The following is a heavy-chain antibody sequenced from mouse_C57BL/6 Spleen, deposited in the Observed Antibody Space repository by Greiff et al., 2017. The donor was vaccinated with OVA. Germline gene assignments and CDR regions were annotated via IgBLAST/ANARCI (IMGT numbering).Heavy chain of an antibody. J-gene: IGHJ2*01. Sequence: QVQLQQSGTELVKPGASVKLSCKASGYTFTSYWMHWVKQRPGQGLEWIGNINPSNGGTNYNEKFKSKATLTVDKSSRTAYMQLSSLTSEDSAVYYCARETMITTYFDYWGQGTTLTVSS. CDR2: INPSNGGT. D-gene: IGHD2-4*01. V-gene: IGHV1-53*01. CDR1: GYTFTSYW. CDR3: ARETMITTYFDY.